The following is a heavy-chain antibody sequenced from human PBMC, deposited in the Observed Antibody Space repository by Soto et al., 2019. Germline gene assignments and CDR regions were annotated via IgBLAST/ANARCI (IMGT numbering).Heavy chain of an antibody. CDR1: GFTFSSYW. J-gene: IGHJ5*02. CDR2: INSDGSST. V-gene: IGHV3-74*01. CDR3: ARFNTWFDP. Sequence: ETLSLSCAASGFTFSSYWMHWVRQAPGKGLVWVSRINSDGSSTSYADSVKGRFTISRDNAKNTLYLQMNSLRAEDTAVYYCARFNTWFDPCGQGTLVPVSS.